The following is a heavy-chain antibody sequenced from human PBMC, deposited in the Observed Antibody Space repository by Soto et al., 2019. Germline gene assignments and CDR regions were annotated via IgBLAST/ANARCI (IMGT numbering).Heavy chain of an antibody. CDR3: GRDAVTKRDFYYYGMDV. J-gene: IGHJ6*02. CDR1: GGSIKNSGYY. D-gene: IGHD4-4*01. CDR2: ISYSGST. Sequence: SETLSLSCTVSGGSIKNSGYYWSWIRQHPEKGLEWIGYISYSGSTDYAPSLKSRVTMSVDTSKNQFFLNLTSVTAADTAVYYCGRDAVTKRDFYYYGMDVWGRGTTVTVSS. V-gene: IGHV4-31*03.